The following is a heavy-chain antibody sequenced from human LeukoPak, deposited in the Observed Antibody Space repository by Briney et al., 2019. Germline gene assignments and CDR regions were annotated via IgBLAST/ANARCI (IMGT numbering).Heavy chain of an antibody. V-gene: IGHV4-30-4*07. CDR3: ARVGSSGSYYHHFAY. CDR1: GGSISSGGYS. Sequence: SETLSLTCAVSGGSISSGGYSWSWIRQPPGKGLEWIGYIYYSGSTYYNPSLKSRVTISVDTSKNQFSLKLSSVTAADTAVYYCARVGSSGSYYHHFAYWGQGTLVTVSS. D-gene: IGHD3-10*01. J-gene: IGHJ4*02. CDR2: IYYSGST.